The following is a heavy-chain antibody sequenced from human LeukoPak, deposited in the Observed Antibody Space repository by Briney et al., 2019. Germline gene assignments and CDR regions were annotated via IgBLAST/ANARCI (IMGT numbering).Heavy chain of an antibody. CDR3: AIESGDYFDY. CDR1: GGSISSSSYY. V-gene: IGHV4-39*01. Sequence: PSETLSLTCTVSGGSISSSSYYWGWIRQPPGKGLEWIGSIYYSGSTYYNPSLKSRVTIYVDTSKNQFSLKLSSVTAADTAVYYCAIESGDYFDYWGQGTLVTVSS. D-gene: IGHD4-17*01. CDR2: IYYSGST. J-gene: IGHJ4*02.